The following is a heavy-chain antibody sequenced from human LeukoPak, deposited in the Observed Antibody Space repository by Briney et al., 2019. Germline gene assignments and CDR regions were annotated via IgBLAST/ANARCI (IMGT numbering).Heavy chain of an antibody. Sequence: GGSLRLSCAASEFTVSSYFMSWVRQAPGKGLEWVSIIYSGGIAYYADSVKGRFTISRDDSKNMVYLQMNSLRAEDSAVYYCARHYYHSSDYYSYFDNWGQGTLVTVSS. D-gene: IGHD3-22*01. CDR1: EFTVSSYF. CDR2: IYSGGIA. V-gene: IGHV3-53*01. CDR3: ARHYYHSSDYYSYFDN. J-gene: IGHJ4*02.